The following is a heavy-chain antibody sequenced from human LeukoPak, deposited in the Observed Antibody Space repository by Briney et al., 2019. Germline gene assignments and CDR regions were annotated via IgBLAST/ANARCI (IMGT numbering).Heavy chain of an antibody. D-gene: IGHD2-15*01. J-gene: IGHJ4*02. CDR1: GFTFDDYA. V-gene: IGHV3-9*01. CDR3: ANGVGIFSVGRV. CDR2: ISWNSGSI. Sequence: GGSLRLSCAASGFTFDDYAMHWVRHAPGKGLEWVSGISWNSGSIGYADSVKGRFTISRDNAKNSLYLQMNSLRAEDTALYYCANGVGIFSVGRVWGQGTLVTVSS.